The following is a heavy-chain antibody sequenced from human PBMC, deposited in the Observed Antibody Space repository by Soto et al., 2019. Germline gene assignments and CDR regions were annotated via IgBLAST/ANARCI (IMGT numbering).Heavy chain of an antibody. CDR2: ISGSGGST. D-gene: IGHD6-13*01. Sequence: PGGSLRPSCAASGFTFNSYAMSCVRQAPGKGLEWVSAISGSGGSTYYADSVKGRFTISRDNSKNTLYLQMNSLRAEDTAVYYCAKEVIAAAGEPYFDYWGQGTLVTVSS. CDR1: GFTFNSYA. CDR3: AKEVIAAAGEPYFDY. J-gene: IGHJ4*02. V-gene: IGHV3-23*01.